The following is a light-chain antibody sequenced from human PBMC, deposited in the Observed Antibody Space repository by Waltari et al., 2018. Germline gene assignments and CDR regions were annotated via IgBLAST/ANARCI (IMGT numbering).Light chain of an antibody. J-gene: IGKJ1*01. V-gene: IGKV3-20*01. CDR2: GAS. Sequence: DIVLTQSPGTLSLSPGERAPLSCRASQSVSSSYLAWYQQKPGQAPRLLIYGASSRATGIPDRFSGSGSGTDFTLTISRLEPEDFAVYYCQQYGSSPLWTFGQGTKVEIK. CDR1: QSVSSSY. CDR3: QQYGSSPLWT.